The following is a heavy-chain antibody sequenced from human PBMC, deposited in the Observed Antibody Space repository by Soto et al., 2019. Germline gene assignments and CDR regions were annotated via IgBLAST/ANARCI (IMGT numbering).Heavy chain of an antibody. D-gene: IGHD6-19*01. CDR3: ARDQGAISGWYLYYYYGMDV. CDR2: ISAYNGNT. Sequence: ASVKVSCKASGYTFTSYGISWVRQAPGQGLEWMGWISAYNGNTNYAQKLQGRVTVTTDTSTSTAYMELRSLRSDDTAVYYCARDQGAISGWYLYYYYGMDVWGQGTTVTVSS. CDR1: GYTFTSYG. J-gene: IGHJ6*02. V-gene: IGHV1-18*01.